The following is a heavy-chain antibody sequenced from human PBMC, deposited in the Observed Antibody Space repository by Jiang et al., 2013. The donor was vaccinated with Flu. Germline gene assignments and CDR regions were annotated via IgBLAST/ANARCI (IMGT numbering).Heavy chain of an antibody. V-gene: IGHV1-18*01. CDR2: INAFNVNT. Sequence: SGYRFASYGITWVRQAPGQGLEWMGWINAFNVNTNYAQKIQGRATLTIDTSTTTAYMELRSLRSDDTAVYYCARDKDFDWYDHWGQGTLVIVSS. CDR3: ARDKDFDWYDH. D-gene: IGHD3-9*01. J-gene: IGHJ4*02. CDR1: GYRFASYG.